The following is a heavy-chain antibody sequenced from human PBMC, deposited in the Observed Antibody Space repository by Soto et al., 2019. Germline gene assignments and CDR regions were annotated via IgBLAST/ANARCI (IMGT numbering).Heavy chain of an antibody. CDR2: IRSKAYGGTT. Sequence: GGSLRLSCTASGFTFGDYAMSWVRQAPGKGLEWVGFIRSKAYGGTTEYAASVKGRFTISRDDSKSIAYLQMNSLKTEDTAVYYCTSPLDYYDSSGGLDYWGQGTLVTVSS. CDR3: TSPLDYYDSSGGLDY. J-gene: IGHJ4*02. D-gene: IGHD3-22*01. CDR1: GFTFGDYA. V-gene: IGHV3-49*04.